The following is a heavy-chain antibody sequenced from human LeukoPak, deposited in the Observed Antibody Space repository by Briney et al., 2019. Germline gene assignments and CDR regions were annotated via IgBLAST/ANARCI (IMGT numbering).Heavy chain of an antibody. CDR2: ISAYNGNT. CDR3: ARDRPYGSVDDVVDP. CDR1: GYTFTSYG. Sequence: ASVKVSCKASGYTFTSYGISWVRQAPGQGLEWMGWISAYNGNTNYAQELQGRVTMTTDTSTSTAYMELRSLRSDDTAVYYCARDRPYGSVDDVVDPWGQGTLVTVSS. J-gene: IGHJ5*02. D-gene: IGHD3-10*01. V-gene: IGHV1-18*01.